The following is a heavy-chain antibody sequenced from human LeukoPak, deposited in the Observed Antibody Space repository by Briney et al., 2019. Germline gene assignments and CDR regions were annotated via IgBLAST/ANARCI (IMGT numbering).Heavy chain of an antibody. CDR1: GGSISSYY. D-gene: IGHD4-17*01. CDR3: ARDRGFNGDPGIFDY. J-gene: IGHJ4*02. Sequence: SETLSLTCTVSGGSISSYYWSWIRQPPGKGLEWLGYIYYSGSTNYNPSLKSRVTISVDTSKNQFSLKLSSVTAADTAVYYCARDRGFNGDPGIFDYWGQGTLVTVSS. CDR2: IYYSGST. V-gene: IGHV4-59*01.